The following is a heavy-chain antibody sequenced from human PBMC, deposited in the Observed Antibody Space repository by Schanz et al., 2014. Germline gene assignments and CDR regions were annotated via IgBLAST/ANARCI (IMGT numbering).Heavy chain of an antibody. CDR3: ARGGFGELSAFDI. V-gene: IGHV3-74*02. CDR2: INSVGSNT. CDR1: GLTFTSAW. D-gene: IGHD3-10*01. Sequence: EVQLLESGGGLVKPGGSLRLSSATSGLTFTSAWMSWVRQAPGKGLVWVARINSVGSNTDYADSVTGRFTISRDNAKNTLYLQMNTLRAEDTAVYYCARGGFGELSAFDIWGQGTMVTVSS. J-gene: IGHJ3*02.